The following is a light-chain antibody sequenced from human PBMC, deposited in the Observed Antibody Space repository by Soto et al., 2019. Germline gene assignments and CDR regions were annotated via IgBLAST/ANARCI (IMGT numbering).Light chain of an antibody. CDR1: QSISSTH. J-gene: IGKJ1*01. CDR3: QKYATSPGT. Sequence: EIVSTPSPATLSFSPVEIATLSCMASQSISSTHLVWYQQKPGQAPSLLIFGASSRATGIPDRFSGSGSGTDFTLTISGLEPEDFAVYYCQKYATSPGTCGQGTTGDIK. V-gene: IGKV3-20*01. CDR2: GAS.